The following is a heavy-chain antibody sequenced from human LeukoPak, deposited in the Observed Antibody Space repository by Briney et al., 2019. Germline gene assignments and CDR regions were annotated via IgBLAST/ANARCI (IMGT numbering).Heavy chain of an antibody. CDR3: ARVGSVCSSTSCYAFDI. CDR1: GGTFSSYA. J-gene: IGHJ3*02. Sequence: SVKVSCKASGGTFSSYAISWVRQAPGQGLEWMGGIIPIFGTANYAQKFQGRVTMTRDTSTSTVYMELSSLRSEDTAVYYCARVGSVCSSTSCYAFDIWGQGTMVTVSS. V-gene: IGHV1-69*05. CDR2: IIPIFGTA. D-gene: IGHD2-2*01.